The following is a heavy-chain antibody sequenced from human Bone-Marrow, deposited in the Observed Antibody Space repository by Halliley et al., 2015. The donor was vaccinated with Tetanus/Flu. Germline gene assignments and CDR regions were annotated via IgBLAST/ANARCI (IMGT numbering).Heavy chain of an antibody. D-gene: IGHD4-17*01. CDR3: ARWNNHGDPHVDS. CDR2: IHHSGST. V-gene: IGHV4-59*01. Sequence: TLSLTCTVYGGSIINYSWSWMRQPPGKGLEWIGYIHHSGSTYYAPSLTSRVTISTDTPRNQFSLKLHSVTAADTAVYYCARWNNHGDPHVDSWGRETLVTVSS. CDR1: GGSIINYS. J-gene: IGHJ4*02.